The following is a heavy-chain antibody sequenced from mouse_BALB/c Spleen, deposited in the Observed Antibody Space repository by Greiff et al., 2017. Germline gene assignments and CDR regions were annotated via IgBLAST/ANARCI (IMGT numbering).Heavy chain of an antibody. J-gene: IGHJ2*01. Sequence: LEESGAELAKPGASVKMSCKASGYTFTSYWMHWVKQRPGQGLEWIGYINPSTGYTEYNQKFKDKATLTADKSSSTAYMQLSSLTSEDSAVYYCARVGPEDYWGQGTTLTVSS. CDR2: INPSTGYT. V-gene: IGHV1-7*01. CDR3: ARVGPEDY. CDR1: GYTFTSYW.